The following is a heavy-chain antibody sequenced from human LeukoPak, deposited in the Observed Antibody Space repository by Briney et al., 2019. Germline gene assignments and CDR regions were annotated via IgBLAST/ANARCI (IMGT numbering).Heavy chain of an antibody. D-gene: IGHD3-22*01. Sequence: PSETLSLTCTVSGGSISSGSYYWSWIRQPAGKGLEWIGRIYTSGSTNYNPSLKSRVTISVDTSKNQFSLKLSSVTAADTAVYYCAREGGLTVASGFDYWGQGTLVTVSS. V-gene: IGHV4-61*02. CDR1: GGSISSGSYY. CDR3: AREGGLTVASGFDY. J-gene: IGHJ4*02. CDR2: IYTSGST.